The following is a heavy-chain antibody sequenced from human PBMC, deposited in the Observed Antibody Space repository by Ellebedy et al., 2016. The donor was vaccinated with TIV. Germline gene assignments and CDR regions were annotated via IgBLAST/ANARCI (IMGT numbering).Heavy chain of an antibody. CDR1: GASVSDPNAY. CDR3: ARRLGSGGSCCYFDS. V-gene: IGHV4-39*01. CDR2: VYYRGST. D-gene: IGHD2-15*01. Sequence: SETLSLXXSVSGASVSDPNAYWAWVRQTPGTGLEWLGGVYYRGSTYYNPTLRSRLTVSIDTSKNLFSLNLESVTATDSAVYYCARRLGSGGSCCYFDSWGQGTLVTVSS. J-gene: IGHJ4*02.